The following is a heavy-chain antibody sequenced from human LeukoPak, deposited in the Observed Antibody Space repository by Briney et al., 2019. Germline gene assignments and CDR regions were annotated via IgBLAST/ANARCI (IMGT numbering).Heavy chain of an antibody. V-gene: IGHV3-23*01. CDR2: ISGSGGST. CDR3: TAHPAARDYYYGMDV. J-gene: IGHJ6*02. CDR1: GFTFSSYA. Sequence: GGSLRLSCAASGFTFSSYAMSWVREAPGKGLEWVSAISGSGGSTYYADSVKGRFTISRDNSKNTLYLQMNGLRAEDTAVYYCTAHPAARDYYYGMDVWGQGTTVTVSS. D-gene: IGHD2-2*01.